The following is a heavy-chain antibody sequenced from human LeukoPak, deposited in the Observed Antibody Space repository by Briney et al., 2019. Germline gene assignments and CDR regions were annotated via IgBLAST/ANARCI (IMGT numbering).Heavy chain of an antibody. D-gene: IGHD3-22*01. J-gene: IGHJ4*02. CDR2: MNSDGSST. Sequence: GGSLRLSCAASGFTFSSYWMHWVRQAPGKGLVWASRMNSDGSSTSYADSVKGRFTISRDNSKNTLYLQMNSLRAEDTALYSCFGGSGYNSDYWGQGTLVTVSP. CDR3: FGGSGYNSDY. CDR1: GFTFSSYW. V-gene: IGHV3-74*01.